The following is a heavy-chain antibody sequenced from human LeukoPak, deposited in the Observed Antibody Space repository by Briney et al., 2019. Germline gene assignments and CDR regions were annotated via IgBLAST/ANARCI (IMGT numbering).Heavy chain of an antibody. CDR1: GGSISSYY. D-gene: IGHD4-23*01. J-gene: IGHJ4*02. Sequence: SETLSLTCTVSGGSISSYYWSWIRQPAGKGLEWIGRIYSSGSANYNPSLKSRVTMSVDTPKDQFSLKLSSVTAADTAVYYCARVGYGGDLDYWGQGTLVTVSS. CDR3: ARVGYGGDLDY. V-gene: IGHV4-4*07. CDR2: IYSSGSA.